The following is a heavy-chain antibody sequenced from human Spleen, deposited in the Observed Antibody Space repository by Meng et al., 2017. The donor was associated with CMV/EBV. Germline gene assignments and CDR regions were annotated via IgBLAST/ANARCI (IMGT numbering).Heavy chain of an antibody. CDR3: ARAPKDFGDYGFDY. CDR2: IYDSVRT. CDR1: GGSISVYY. D-gene: IGHD4-17*01. V-gene: IGHV4-59*01. Sequence: GSLRLSCTVSGGSISVYYWSWIRQPPGKGLEWIGYIYDSVRTNYNPSLKSRVTISVDTSKNQFSLRLSSVTAADSAVYYCARAPKDFGDYGFDYWGQGALVTVSS. J-gene: IGHJ4*02.